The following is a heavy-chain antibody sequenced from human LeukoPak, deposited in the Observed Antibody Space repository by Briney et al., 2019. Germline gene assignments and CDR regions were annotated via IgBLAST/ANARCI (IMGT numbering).Heavy chain of an antibody. D-gene: IGHD4-17*01. CDR3: AKESTVTPGNVNWFDT. CDR1: GFTFSIYA. V-gene: IGHV3-23*01. Sequence: GGSLRLSCATSGFTFSIYAMTWVRQAPGKGLEWVSTISGSGGSTYYADSVKGRFTISRDNSKNTLYLQMNRLRAEDTAVYYCAKESTVTPGNVNWFDTWGQGTLVTVSS. CDR2: ISGSGGST. J-gene: IGHJ5*02.